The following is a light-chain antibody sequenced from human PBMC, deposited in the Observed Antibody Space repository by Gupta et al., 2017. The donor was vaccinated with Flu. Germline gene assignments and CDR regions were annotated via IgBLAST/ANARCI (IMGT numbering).Light chain of an antibody. J-gene: IGKJ4*01. V-gene: IGKV1-9*01. CDR1: QDINTY. CDR2: AAS. CDR3: QQLNDYPLT. Sequence: DIQLTPSPSFLSASVGDRVTVTCRASQDINTYLAWYQQKPGKAPKLLIYAASTLQSGVPSRFSGSGSATEFTLTISSLQAEDLATYYCQQLNDYPLTFGGGTKVEIK.